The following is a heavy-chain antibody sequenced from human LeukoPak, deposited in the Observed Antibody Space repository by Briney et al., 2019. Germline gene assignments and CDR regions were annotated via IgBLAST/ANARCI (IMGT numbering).Heavy chain of an antibody. V-gene: IGHV4-34*01. CDR1: GGSFSGYY. D-gene: IGHD6-13*01. CDR2: INHSGST. CDR3: AKDGSSWGMVDP. Sequence: SETLSLTCAVYGGSFSGYYWSWIRQPPGKGLEWIGEINHSGSTNYNPSLKSRVTISVDTSKNQFSLKLSSVTAADTAMYYCAKDGSSWGMVDPWGQGTLVTVSS. J-gene: IGHJ5*02.